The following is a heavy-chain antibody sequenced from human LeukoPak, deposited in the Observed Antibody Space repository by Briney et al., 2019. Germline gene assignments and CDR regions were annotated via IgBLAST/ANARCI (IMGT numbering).Heavy chain of an antibody. Sequence: PSETLSLTCTVSGGPISSGSYYWSWIRQPAGKGLEWIGRIYTSGSTNYNPSLKSRVTISVDTSKNQFSLKLSSVTAADTAVYYCARGNKWELLFDYWGQGTLVTVSS. V-gene: IGHV4-61*02. J-gene: IGHJ4*02. CDR3: ARGNKWELLFDY. CDR2: IYTSGST. D-gene: IGHD1-26*01. CDR1: GGPISSGSYY.